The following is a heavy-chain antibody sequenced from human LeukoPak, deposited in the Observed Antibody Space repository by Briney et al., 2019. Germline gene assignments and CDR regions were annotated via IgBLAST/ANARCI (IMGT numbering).Heavy chain of an antibody. J-gene: IGHJ6*02. CDR1: GYTFTGYY. CDR2: INPNSGGT. V-gene: IGHV1-2*02. Sequence: ASVKVSCTASGYTFTGYYMHWVRQAPGQGLEWMGWINPNSGGTNYAQKFQGRVTMTRDTSISTAYMELSRLRSDDTAVYYCARDLLVAVAVDYSYYGMDVWGQGTTVTVSS. D-gene: IGHD6-19*01. CDR3: ARDLLVAVAVDYSYYGMDV.